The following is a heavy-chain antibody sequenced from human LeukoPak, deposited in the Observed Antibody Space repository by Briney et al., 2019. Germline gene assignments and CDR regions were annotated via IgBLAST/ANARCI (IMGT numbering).Heavy chain of an antibody. V-gene: IGHV3-23*01. CDR1: GFTFSSYA. Sequence: PGGSLRLSCAASGFTFSSYAMSWVRQAPGKGLEWVSAISGSGGNTYYADSVKGRFTISRDNSKNILYLQMSSLRAEDTAVYYCAKRNGLERRSPRTFDYWGQGTLVTVSP. J-gene: IGHJ4*02. CDR2: ISGSGGNT. CDR3: AKRNGLERRSPRTFDY. D-gene: IGHD1-1*01.